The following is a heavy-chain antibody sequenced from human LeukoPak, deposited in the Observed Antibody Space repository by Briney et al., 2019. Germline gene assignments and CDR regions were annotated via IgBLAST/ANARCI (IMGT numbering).Heavy chain of an antibody. Sequence: ASVKVSCKASGYTFTSYAMHWVRQAPGQRLEWMGWINAGNGNTKYSQKFQGRVTITRDTSASTAYTELSSLRSEDTAVYYCARAVGSGSYYNVFYYYYGMDVWGQGTTVTVSS. CDR3: ARAVGSGSYYNVFYYYYGMDV. V-gene: IGHV1-3*01. CDR1: GYTFTSYA. D-gene: IGHD3-10*01. J-gene: IGHJ6*02. CDR2: INAGNGNT.